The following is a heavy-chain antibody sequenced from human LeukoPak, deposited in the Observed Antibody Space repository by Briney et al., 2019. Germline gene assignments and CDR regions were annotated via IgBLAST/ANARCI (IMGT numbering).Heavy chain of an antibody. Sequence: GGSLRLSCAASGFTFDDYAMHWVRQGPGKGPEWVSGISWNSGSIGYADSVKGRFTISRDNAKNSLYLQMSSLRAEDTALYYCAKDGYSSSWNFDYWGQGTLVTVS. CDR3: AKDGYSSSWNFDY. CDR1: GFTFDDYA. CDR2: ISWNSGSI. D-gene: IGHD6-13*01. J-gene: IGHJ4*02. V-gene: IGHV3-9*01.